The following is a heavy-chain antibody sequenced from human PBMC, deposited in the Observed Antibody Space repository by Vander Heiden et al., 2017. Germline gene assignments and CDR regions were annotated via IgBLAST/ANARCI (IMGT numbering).Heavy chain of an antibody. V-gene: IGHV3-9*01. Sequence: EVQLVESGGGLVQPGRSLRLSCAASGFTFDDYAMHWVRQGPGKGLEWVSGISWNSGSIGYADSVKGRFTISRDNAKNSLYLQMNSLRAEDTALYYCAKDRGGCSSTSCYLVFDYWGQGTLVTVSS. CDR3: AKDRGGCSSTSCYLVFDY. CDR1: GFTFDDYA. CDR2: ISWNSGSI. D-gene: IGHD2-2*01. J-gene: IGHJ4*02.